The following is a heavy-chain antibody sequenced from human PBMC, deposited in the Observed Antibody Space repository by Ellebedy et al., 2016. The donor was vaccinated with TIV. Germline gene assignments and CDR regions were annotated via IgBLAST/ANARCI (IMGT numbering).Heavy chain of an antibody. CDR2: INSDGSST. CDR1: GFTFSSYW. V-gene: IGHV3-74*01. Sequence: GESLNISXAAPGFTFSSYWLHWVRQAPGKGLVWVSRINSDGSSTSYADSVKGRFPISRDNAKNTLYLQMNSLRAEDTAVYYCARDGLYFDLWGRGTLVTVSS. CDR3: ARDGLYFDL. J-gene: IGHJ2*01.